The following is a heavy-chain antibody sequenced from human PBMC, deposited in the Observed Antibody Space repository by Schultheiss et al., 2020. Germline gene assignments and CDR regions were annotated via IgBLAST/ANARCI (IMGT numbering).Heavy chain of an antibody. D-gene: IGHD7-27*01. CDR2: ISSSSGTI. J-gene: IGHJ6*04. CDR3: ARYHWGMDV. Sequence: GGSLRLSCAASGFTFSTYSMNWVRQAPGKGLEWVSYISSSSGTIYYADSVKGRFTISRDNAKNSLYLQMNSLRAEDTAVYYCARYHWGMDVWDKGTTVTVSS. CDR1: GFTFSTYS. V-gene: IGHV3-48*01.